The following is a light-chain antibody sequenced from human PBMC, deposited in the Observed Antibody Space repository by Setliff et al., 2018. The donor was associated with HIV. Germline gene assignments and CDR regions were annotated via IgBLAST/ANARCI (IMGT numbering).Light chain of an antibody. Sequence: QSALTQPASVSGSPGQSITISCTGTSSDVGGYNYVSWYQHHPGKVPKLMIYDVSKRPSGVSNRFPGSKSGNTASLTISGLQAEDEADYYCCSYAGSSRVFGTGTKVTVL. CDR2: DVS. J-gene: IGLJ1*01. V-gene: IGLV2-23*02. CDR3: CSYAGSSRV. CDR1: SSDVGGYNY.